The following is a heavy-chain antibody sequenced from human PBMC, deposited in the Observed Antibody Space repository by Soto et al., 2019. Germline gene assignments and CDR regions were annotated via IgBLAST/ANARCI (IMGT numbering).Heavy chain of an antibody. Sequence: SETLSLTCTVSGGSISSYYWSWIRQPPGKGLEWIGYIYYSGSTNYNPSLKSRVTISVDTSKNQFSLKLSSVTAADTAVYYCARGTTSSQYNWFDPWGQGTLVTVSS. V-gene: IGHV4-59*01. CDR1: GGSISSYY. J-gene: IGHJ5*02. CDR3: ARGTTSSQYNWFDP. D-gene: IGHD1-1*01. CDR2: IYYSGST.